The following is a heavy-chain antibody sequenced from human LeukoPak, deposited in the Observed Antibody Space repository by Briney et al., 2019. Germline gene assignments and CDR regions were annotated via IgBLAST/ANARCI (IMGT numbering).Heavy chain of an antibody. CDR2: IYYSGST. CDR1: GGSISSYY. J-gene: IGHJ1*01. Sequence: SETLSLTCNVSGGSISSYYWSRIRQPPGKGLEWIGYIYYSGSTNYNPSLKSRVTISVDTSKNQFSLKLSSVTAADTAVYYCARGRDPYYDSSGPIQHWGQGTLVTVSS. D-gene: IGHD3-22*01. V-gene: IGHV4-59*01. CDR3: ARGRDPYYDSSGPIQH.